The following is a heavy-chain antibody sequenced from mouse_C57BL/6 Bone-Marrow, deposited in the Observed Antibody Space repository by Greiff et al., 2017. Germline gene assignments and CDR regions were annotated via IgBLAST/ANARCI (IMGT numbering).Heavy chain of an antibody. V-gene: IGHV1-50*01. CDR3: ARFDSTFAMDY. CDR2: IDPADSYT. D-gene: IGHD5-1*01. Sequence: VQLQQPGAELVKPGASVKLSCKASGYNFTSYWMQWVKQRPGQGLEWIGEIDPADSYTNYNQKFKGKATLTVDTSSSTAYMQLSSLTSEDSAVYGYARFDSTFAMDYWGQGTSVTVSS. CDR1: GYNFTSYW. J-gene: IGHJ4*01.